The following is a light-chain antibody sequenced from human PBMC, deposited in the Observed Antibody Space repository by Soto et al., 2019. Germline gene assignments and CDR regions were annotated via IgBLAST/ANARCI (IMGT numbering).Light chain of an antibody. CDR2: GAS. J-gene: IGKJ1*01. Sequence: EIVMTQSPATLSVSPGERATLSCRASQSVSSNLAWYQQKPGQAPRLLIYGASTRATGIPARFSGSGSGTEFTLTLSSLQSEDFAVYCCQQYNNWPPWTFGQGTKVEIK. CDR1: QSVSSN. V-gene: IGKV3-15*01. CDR3: QQYNNWPPWT.